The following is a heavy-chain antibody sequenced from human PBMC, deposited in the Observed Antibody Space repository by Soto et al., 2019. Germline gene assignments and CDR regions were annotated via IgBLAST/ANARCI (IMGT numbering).Heavy chain of an antibody. J-gene: IGHJ4*02. D-gene: IGHD3-22*01. CDR1: GDSISSYY. CDR3: ASAREFSYDSSGSYYFDY. V-gene: IGHV4-59*01. CDR2: IYYSGST. Sequence: SETLSLTCTVSGDSISSYYWSWIRQPPGKGLEWIGYIYYSGSTNYNPSLKSRVTISIDTSKNQFSLKLTSVTAADTAVYYCASAREFSYDSSGSYYFDYWGQGTMVTVS.